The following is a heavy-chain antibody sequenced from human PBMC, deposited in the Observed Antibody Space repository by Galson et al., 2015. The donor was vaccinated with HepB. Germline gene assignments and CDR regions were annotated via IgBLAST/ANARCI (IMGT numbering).Heavy chain of an antibody. CDR1: GFNFGSYW. CDR3: ARSNSGGYYD. CDR2: INSDGTST. Sequence: SLRLSCAASGFNFGSYWMHWVRQAPGKGLVWVSRINSDGTSTNYADSVKGRFTISRDNAKNTLFLQMNSLRAEDTALYYCARSNSGGYYDWGQGTLVTVSS. D-gene: IGHD1-26*01. J-gene: IGHJ4*02. V-gene: IGHV3-74*01.